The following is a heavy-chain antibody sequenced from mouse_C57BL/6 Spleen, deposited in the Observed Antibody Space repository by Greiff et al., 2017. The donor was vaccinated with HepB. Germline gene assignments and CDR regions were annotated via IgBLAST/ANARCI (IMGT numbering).Heavy chain of an antibody. D-gene: IGHD3-2*02. V-gene: IGHV1-64*01. CDR1: GYTFTSYW. Sequence: QVQLQQPGAELVKPGASVKLSCKASGYTFTSYWMHWVKQRPGQGLEWIGMIHPNSGSTNYNEKFKSKATLTVDKSSSTAYMQLSSLTSEDSAVYYCARKEDGSGLAYWGQGTLVTVSA. CDR2: IHPNSGST. J-gene: IGHJ3*01. CDR3: ARKEDGSGLAY.